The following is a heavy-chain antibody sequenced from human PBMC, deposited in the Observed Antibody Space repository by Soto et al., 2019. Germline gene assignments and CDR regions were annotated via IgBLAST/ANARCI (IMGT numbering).Heavy chain of an antibody. Sequence: SETLSLTCTVSGGSISSSSYYWGWIRQPPGKGLEWLGSIYYSGSAYYSGSTYYNPSLESRVTISVDTSKNQFSLKLSSVTAADTAVYYRARHCSGDSCYWAFYSWGQGTLVTVSS. CDR3: ARHCSGDSCYWAFYS. CDR2: IYYSGSAYYSGST. J-gene: IGHJ4*02. V-gene: IGHV4-39*01. CDR1: GGSISSSSYY. D-gene: IGHD2-15*01.